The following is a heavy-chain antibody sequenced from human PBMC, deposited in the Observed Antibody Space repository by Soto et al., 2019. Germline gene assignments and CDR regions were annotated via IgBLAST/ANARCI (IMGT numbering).Heavy chain of an antibody. J-gene: IGHJ4*02. CDR3: ARSFLEWLPNNLLGTGFDY. CDR2: INAKSGGT. CDR1: VYTITSHS. V-gene: IGHV1-2*02. Sequence: XSVKVSCKASVYTITSHSLHWVRQAPGQGLEWMGWINAKSGGTDYAQKFQDRVTMSRDTSINTAYMQLSRLTSDDTAVYYCARSFLEWLPNNLLGTGFDYWGQGTLVTVSS. D-gene: IGHD3-3*01.